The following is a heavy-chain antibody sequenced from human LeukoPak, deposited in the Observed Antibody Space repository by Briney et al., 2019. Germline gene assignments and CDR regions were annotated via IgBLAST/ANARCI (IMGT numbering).Heavy chain of an antibody. Sequence: PGGSLRLSCAASGFTFSSYGMHWVRQAPGKGLEWVAFIRYDGSNKYYADSVKGRFTISRDNSKNTLYLQMNSLRAEDTAVYYCAKDYYGDLDGSDYWGQGTLVTVSS. V-gene: IGHV3-30*02. J-gene: IGHJ4*02. CDR3: AKDYYGDLDGSDY. CDR2: IRYDGSNK. CDR1: GFTFSSYG. D-gene: IGHD4-17*01.